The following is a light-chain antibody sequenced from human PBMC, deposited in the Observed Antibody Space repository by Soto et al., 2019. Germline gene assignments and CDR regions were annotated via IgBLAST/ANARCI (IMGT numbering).Light chain of an antibody. CDR3: SSYAGSNNFV. V-gene: IGLV2-8*01. CDR2: EVS. J-gene: IGLJ1*01. Sequence: QSVLTQPPSASGSPGQSVTISCTGTSSDVGGYNYVSWYQQHPGKAPKLMIYEVSKRPSGVPDRFSGSKSGNTASLTVSGLQPEDEADYYCSSYAGSNNFVFGTGTKVTV. CDR1: SSDVGGYNY.